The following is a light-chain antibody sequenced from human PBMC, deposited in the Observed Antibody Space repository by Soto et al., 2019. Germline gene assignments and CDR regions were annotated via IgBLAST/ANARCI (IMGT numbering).Light chain of an antibody. CDR2: EGN. CDR3: CAYAGSNTVV. Sequence: QSALTQPASVSGSPGQSITISCTGTSSDVGSYNLVSWYQQHPGKAPKLMIYEGNKRPSGVSNRFSASKSGNTASLTISGLQAEDEADYSCCAYAGSNTVVFGGGTKLTVL. CDR1: SSDVGSYNL. J-gene: IGLJ2*01. V-gene: IGLV2-23*01.